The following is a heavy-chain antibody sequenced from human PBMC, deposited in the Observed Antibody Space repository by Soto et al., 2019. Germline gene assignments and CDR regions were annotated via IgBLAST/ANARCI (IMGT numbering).Heavy chain of an antibody. Sequence: PGGSLRLSCATSGFILSDCAMNWVRQAPGKGLEWVSAISGSGGSTYYADSVKGRFTISRDNSKNTLYLQMNSLRAEDTAVYYCARQNSLYYYGSGSPFNWFDPWGQGTLVTVSS. D-gene: IGHD3-10*01. CDR3: ARQNSLYYYGSGSPFNWFDP. V-gene: IGHV3-23*01. J-gene: IGHJ5*02. CDR1: GFILSDCA. CDR2: ISGSGGST.